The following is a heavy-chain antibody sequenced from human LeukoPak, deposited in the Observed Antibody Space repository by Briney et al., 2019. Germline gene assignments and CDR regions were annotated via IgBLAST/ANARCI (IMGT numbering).Heavy chain of an antibody. CDR3: ARHSGGITCSGGSCYSDDAFDI. D-gene: IGHD2-15*01. CDR2: IYPGDSDT. Sequence: HGESLKISCKGSGYSFTSYWIGWVRQMPGKGLEWMGIIYPGDSDTRYSPSFQGQVTISADKSISTAYLQWSSLKASDTAMYYCARHSGGITCSGGSCYSDDAFDIWGQGTMVTVSS. CDR1: GYSFTSYW. V-gene: IGHV5-51*01. J-gene: IGHJ3*02.